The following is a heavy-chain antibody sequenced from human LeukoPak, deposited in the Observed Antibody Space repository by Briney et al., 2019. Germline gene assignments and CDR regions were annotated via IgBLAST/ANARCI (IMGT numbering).Heavy chain of an antibody. V-gene: IGHV3-30*18. D-gene: IGHD4-17*01. J-gene: IGHJ4*02. Sequence: PGRSLRLSCAASGFTFSSYDMHWIRQAPGKGLEWVAEISYDGSNKYYADSVKGRFTISRDNSKNTLYLQMNSLRAEDTAVYYCAKGDATVTTTYFDYWGQGTLVTVSS. CDR2: ISYDGSNK. CDR3: AKGDATVTTTYFDY. CDR1: GFTFSSYD.